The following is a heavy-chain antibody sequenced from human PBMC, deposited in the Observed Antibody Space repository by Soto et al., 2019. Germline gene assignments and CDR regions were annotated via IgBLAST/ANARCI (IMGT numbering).Heavy chain of an antibody. J-gene: IGHJ3*02. D-gene: IGHD1-7*01. CDR3: AKCMQAYWNYDAHHI. CDR2: ITATGGTT. CDR1: GFTFSSYS. Sequence: EMNLLESGGGLVQPGGSLRLSCAASGFTFSSYSMTWVRQSPGKGLEWVAHITATGGTTYYADSVKGRFTISRDTSRNTLYLQMNSLRAEDTALYYCAKCMQAYWNYDAHHIWGQGTMVTVSS. V-gene: IGHV3-23*01.